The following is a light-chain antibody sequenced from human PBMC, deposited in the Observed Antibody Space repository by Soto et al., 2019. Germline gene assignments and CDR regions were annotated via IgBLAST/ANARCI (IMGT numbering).Light chain of an antibody. J-gene: IGKJ5*01. CDR1: QSVSTF. V-gene: IGKV3-11*01. Sequence: EIVSTQSPSTLSLSPRERAILSCSSSQSVSTFLAWFQQKPGQPPRLLIYNASNRTTGIPARFSGSGSGTDFTLTISSLEPEDFAVYYCQQRGDGPPITVGQGGRLAIK. CDR3: QQRGDGPPIT. CDR2: NAS.